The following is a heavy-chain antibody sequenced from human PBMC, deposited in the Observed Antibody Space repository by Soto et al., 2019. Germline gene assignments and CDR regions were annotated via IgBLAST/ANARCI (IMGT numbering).Heavy chain of an antibody. D-gene: IGHD6-13*01. CDR1: GYSFTSYW. J-gene: IGHJ4*02. V-gene: IGHV5-51*01. Sequence: GESLKISCKGSGYSFTSYWIGWVRQMPGKGLEWMGIIYPGDSDTRYSPSFQGQVTISADKSISTAYLQWSSLKASDTAMYYCARLDSSSWYHPFFDYWGQGTLVTVSS. CDR3: ARLDSSSWYHPFFDY. CDR2: IYPGDSDT.